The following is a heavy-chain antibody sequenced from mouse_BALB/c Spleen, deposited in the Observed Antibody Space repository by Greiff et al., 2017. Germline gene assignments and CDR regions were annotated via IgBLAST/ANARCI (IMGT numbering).Heavy chain of an antibody. CDR2: ISSGSSTI. CDR3: ARGYGSRDAMDY. CDR1: GFTFSSFG. V-gene: IGHV5-17*02. J-gene: IGHJ4*01. Sequence: DVKLVESGGGLVQPGGSRKLSCAASGFTFSSFGMHWVRQAPEKGLEWVAYISSGSSTIYYADTVKGRFTISRDNPKNTLFLQMTSLRSEDTAMYYCARGYGSRDAMDYWGQGTSVTVSS. D-gene: IGHD1-1*01.